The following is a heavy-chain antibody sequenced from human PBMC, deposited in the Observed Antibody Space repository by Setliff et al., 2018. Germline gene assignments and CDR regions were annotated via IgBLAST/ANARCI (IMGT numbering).Heavy chain of an antibody. Sequence: ASVKVSCKASGYTFTSHYMHWVRQAPGLGLEWMGTINPSSGRTSYAQKFQGRVTMTRDTSTSTVYMDMSSPRSEDTAVYYCARDAFPYYYEGAFDIWGQGIMVTVSS. D-gene: IGHD3-22*01. CDR3: ARDAFPYYYEGAFDI. CDR2: INPSSGRT. CDR1: GYTFTSHY. J-gene: IGHJ3*02. V-gene: IGHV1-46*01.